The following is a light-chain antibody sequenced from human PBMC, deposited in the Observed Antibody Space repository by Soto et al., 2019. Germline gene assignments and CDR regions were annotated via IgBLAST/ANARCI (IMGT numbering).Light chain of an antibody. V-gene: IGKV3-20*01. CDR2: GAS. J-gene: IGKJ4*01. Sequence: EIVLTQSPRTLSLSPGESATLSCTASQSVRSNSLAWYQQKPGQAPRLLMFGASGRATGTPPRFSGRGSGSAFTLTIRRLEPEAFAVYYCQQSGTSPLTCGGGTKV. CDR3: QQSGTSPLT. CDR1: QSVRSNS.